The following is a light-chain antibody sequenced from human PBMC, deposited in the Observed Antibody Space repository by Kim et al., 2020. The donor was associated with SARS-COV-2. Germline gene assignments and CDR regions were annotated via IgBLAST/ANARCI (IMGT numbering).Light chain of an antibody. V-gene: IGLV3-21*04. CDR2: YDS. CDR1: NIGSKS. CDR3: QVWDRSSDHWV. J-gene: IGLJ3*02. Sequence: SYELTQPPSVSVAPGKTARITCGGNNIGSKSVHWYQQKPGQAPVLLIYYDSDRPSGIPERFSGSNSGNTATLTISRVETGDEADYYCQVWDRSSDHWVFG.